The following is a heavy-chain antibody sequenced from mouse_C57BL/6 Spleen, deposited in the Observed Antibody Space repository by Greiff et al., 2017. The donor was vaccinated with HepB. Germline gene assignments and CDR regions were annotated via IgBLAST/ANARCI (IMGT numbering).Heavy chain of an antibody. D-gene: IGHD1-1*01. CDR3: AREGGIYYYGSKDV. CDR1: GYTFTSYW. V-gene: IGHV1-55*01. J-gene: IGHJ1*03. Sequence: QVQLQQSGAELVKPGASVKMSCKASGYTFTSYWITWVKQRPGQGLEWIGDIYPGSGSTNYNEKFKSKATLTVDTSSSTAYMQLSSLTSEDSAVYYCAREGGIYYYGSKDVWGTGTTVTVSS. CDR2: IYPGSGST.